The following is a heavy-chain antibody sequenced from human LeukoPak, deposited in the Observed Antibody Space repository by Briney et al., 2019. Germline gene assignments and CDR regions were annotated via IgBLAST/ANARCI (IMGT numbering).Heavy chain of an antibody. CDR2: IPYSGST. J-gene: IGHJ4*02. CDR3: ARREGVSPFDY. CDR1: GGSISSSSYY. V-gene: IGHV4-39*01. D-gene: IGHD2-8*01. Sequence: PSETLSLTCTVSGGSISSSSYYWGWSRQPPGKGLEWIGAIPYSGSTYYNPSLKRRVTISADTSKNQFSLKLSSVTAADTAVFYCARREGVSPFDYWGQGTLVTVSS.